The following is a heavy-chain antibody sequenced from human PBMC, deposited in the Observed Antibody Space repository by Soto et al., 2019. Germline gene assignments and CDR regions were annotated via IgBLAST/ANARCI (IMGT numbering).Heavy chain of an antibody. CDR1: GGSMSSYY. V-gene: IGHV4-59*01. Sequence: LSLTCTVSGGSMSSYYWTWLRQSPGRGLEWIGYISYSGSTYYNPSLKSRVTISADTSKNQFSLRMNSMIAADTAVYYCAGADPDASVGYWGQGTLVTVSS. CDR3: AGADPDASVGY. J-gene: IGHJ4*02. CDR2: ISYSGST. D-gene: IGHD2-15*01.